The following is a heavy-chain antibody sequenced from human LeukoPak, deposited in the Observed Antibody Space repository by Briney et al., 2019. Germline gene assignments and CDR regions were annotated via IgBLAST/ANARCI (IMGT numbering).Heavy chain of an antibody. CDR2: MNPNSGRR. D-gene: IGHD3-16*02. CDR1: GYTFSNYD. Sequence: ASVKVSCKASGYTFSNYDINWVRQAPGQGLEWMGWMNPNSGRRVYAQKFQGRVTMTRNSSINTAYMELTSLRFDDTAVYYCARGLRSDYWGQGTLVTVSS. CDR3: ARGLRSDY. V-gene: IGHV1-8*01. J-gene: IGHJ4*02.